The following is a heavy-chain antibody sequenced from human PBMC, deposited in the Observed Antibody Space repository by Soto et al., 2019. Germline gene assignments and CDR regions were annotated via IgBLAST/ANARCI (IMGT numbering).Heavy chain of an antibody. J-gene: IGHJ6*03. CDR1: GFTFSSYS. CDR2: ISSSSSYI. Sequence: EVQLVESGGGLVKPGGSLRLSCAASGFTFSSYSMNWVRQAPGKGLEWVSSISSSSSYIYYADSVKGRFTISRDNAKKSLYLQMNSLRAEEAGVYYRALDIAARFPDYYYYYMAGWGKGTTVTVSS. D-gene: IGHD6-6*01. CDR3: ALDIAARFPDYYYYYMAG. V-gene: IGHV3-21*01.